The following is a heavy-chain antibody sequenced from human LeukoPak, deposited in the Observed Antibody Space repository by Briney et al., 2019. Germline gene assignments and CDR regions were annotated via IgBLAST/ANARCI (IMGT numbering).Heavy chain of an antibody. J-gene: IGHJ4*02. D-gene: IGHD2-2*02. CDR1: GYTFTGYY. CDR2: INPNSGGT. V-gene: IGHV1-2*02. Sequence: GASVKVSCKASGYTFTGYYMHWVRQAPGQGLGWMGWINPNSGGTNYAQKFQGRVTMTRDTSISTACMELSRLRSDDTAVYYCARVLYTPYKLFDYWGQGTLVTVSS. CDR3: ARVLYTPYKLFDY.